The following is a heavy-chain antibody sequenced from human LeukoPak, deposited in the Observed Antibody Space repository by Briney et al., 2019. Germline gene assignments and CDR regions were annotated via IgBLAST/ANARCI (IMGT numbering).Heavy chain of an antibody. J-gene: IGHJ4*02. CDR1: GGSISTYY. CDR2: IYYSGST. V-gene: IGHV4-59*01. D-gene: IGHD4-17*01. Sequence: SETLSLTCNVSGGSISTYYWSWIRQAPGKGLEWIGYIYYSGSTNYNPSLTSRVTMSIDTSKNQFSLNLSSVTAADTAMYYCARSYGDYINFDYWGQGAPVTVSS. CDR3: ARSYGDYINFDY.